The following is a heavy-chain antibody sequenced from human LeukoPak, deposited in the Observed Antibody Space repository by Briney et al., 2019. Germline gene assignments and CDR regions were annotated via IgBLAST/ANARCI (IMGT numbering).Heavy chain of an antibody. D-gene: IGHD4-17*01. Sequence: GGSLRLSCTAPGFTLCDYSMSWFRQAPGKGLEWVGFIRDKAYGGTTEYAASVKGRFTIPRDDSKSIAYLQMNSLKTEDTAVYYCSSGGTTIDYWGQGTQVTVSS. J-gene: IGHJ4*02. CDR3: SSGGTTIDY. CDR2: IRDKAYGGTT. CDR1: GFTLCDYS. V-gene: IGHV3-49*03.